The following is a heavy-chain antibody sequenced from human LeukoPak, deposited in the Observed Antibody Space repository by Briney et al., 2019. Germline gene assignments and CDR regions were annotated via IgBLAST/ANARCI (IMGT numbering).Heavy chain of an antibody. CDR3: ARDFRYLRYFDP. CDR1: GYTFTSYG. J-gene: IGHJ5*02. CDR2: ISAYNGNT. V-gene: IGHV1-18*01. Sequence: ASVKVSCKASGYTFTSYGISWVRQAPGQGLEWMGWISAYNGNTNYAQKLQGRVTMTTDTSTSTAYMELRSLRPDDTAVYYCARDFRYLRYFDPWGQGTLVTVSS. D-gene: IGHD3-9*01.